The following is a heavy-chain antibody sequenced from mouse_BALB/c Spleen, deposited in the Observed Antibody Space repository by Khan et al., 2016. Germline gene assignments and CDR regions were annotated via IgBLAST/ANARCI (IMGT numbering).Heavy chain of an antibody. CDR2: IDPANGNT. D-gene: IGHD2-14*01. Sequence: VQLQQSGAELVKPGASVKLSCTAPGFNIKDTYMHWVKQRPEQGLEWIGRIDPANGNTKYDPKFQGKATITADTSSNTAYLQLSSLTSEDTAVYYCARVVRREDGYFDVWGGGTTVTVSS. J-gene: IGHJ1*01. CDR3: ARVVRREDGYFDV. V-gene: IGHV14-3*02. CDR1: GFNIKDTY.